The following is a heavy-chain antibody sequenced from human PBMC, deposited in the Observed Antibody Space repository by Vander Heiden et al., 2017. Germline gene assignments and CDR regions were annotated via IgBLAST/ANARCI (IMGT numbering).Heavy chain of an antibody. Sequence: EVQLLESGGGLVQRGGSLRLSCAASGVTFSSYGMTWGRQAPGKGLEWVSSISGSDGGTYYADSVKGRFTISRDISKNTLYLQMDSLRGEDTAVYYCAKDSPYGSGWYGCSAYWGQGTLVTVSS. CDR1: GVTFSSYG. V-gene: IGHV3-23*01. D-gene: IGHD6-13*01. CDR2: ISGSDGGT. J-gene: IGHJ4*02. CDR3: AKDSPYGSGWYGCSAY.